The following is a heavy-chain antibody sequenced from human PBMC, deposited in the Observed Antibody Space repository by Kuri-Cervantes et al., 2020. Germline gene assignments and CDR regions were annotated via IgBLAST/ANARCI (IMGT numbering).Heavy chain of an antibody. CDR2: ISHDGRIL. CDR3: ARGIPYCSSTSCPNYYMDV. CDR1: SFTFSVDA. V-gene: IGHV3-30*04. Sequence: GESLKISCAASSFTFSVDAMHWVRQAPGKGLEWVAFISHDGRILHYADSVKGRITISRDNSKNTLYLQMNSLRAEDTAVYYCARGIPYCSSTSCPNYYMDVWGKGTTVTVSS. J-gene: IGHJ6*03. D-gene: IGHD2-2*01.